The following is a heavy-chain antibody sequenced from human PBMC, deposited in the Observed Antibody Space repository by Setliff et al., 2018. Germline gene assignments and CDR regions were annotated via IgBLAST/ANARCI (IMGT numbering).Heavy chain of an antibody. J-gene: IGHJ1*01. CDR2: IWYDGSNK. D-gene: IGHD1-26*01. CDR1: GFSFSTYE. CDR3: ARDGSSSGSFYPEYFQH. Sequence: GSLRLSCAASGFSFSTYEMNWIRQAPGKGLEWVAVIWYDGSNKYYADSVKGRFTISRDNAKNSLYLQMHTLRAEDTAVYYCARDGSSSGSFYPEYFQHWGLGTLVTVSS. V-gene: IGHV3-33*08.